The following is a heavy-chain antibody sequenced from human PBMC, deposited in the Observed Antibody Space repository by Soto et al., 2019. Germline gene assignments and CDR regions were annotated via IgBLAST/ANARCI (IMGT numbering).Heavy chain of an antibody. J-gene: IGHJ4*02. V-gene: IGHV3-23*01. Sequence: GSLRLSCAASGFTFSSYAMSWVRQAPGKGLEWVSAISGSGGSTYYADSVKGLFTLSRDNSKNTLYLQMHSLRAEDTAVYYCAKAGGFGELLYFSRFDYWGQGTLVTVSS. CDR3: AKAGGFGELLYFSRFDY. D-gene: IGHD3-10*01. CDR1: GFTFSSYA. CDR2: ISGSGGST.